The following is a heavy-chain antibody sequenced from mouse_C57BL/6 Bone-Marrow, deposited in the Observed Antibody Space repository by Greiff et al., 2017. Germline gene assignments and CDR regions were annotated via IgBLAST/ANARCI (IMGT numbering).Heavy chain of an antibody. CDR2: IFPGSGST. CDR3: ANLLWYPWFAY. CDR1: GYTFTDYY. V-gene: IGHV1-75*01. J-gene: IGHJ3*01. Sequence: VQVVESGPELVKPGASVKISCKASGYTFTDYYINWVKQRPGQGLEWIGWIFPGSGSTYYNEKFKGKATLTVDKSSSTAYMLLSSLTSEDSAVYFCANLLWYPWFAYWGQGTLVTVSA. D-gene: IGHD2-1*01.